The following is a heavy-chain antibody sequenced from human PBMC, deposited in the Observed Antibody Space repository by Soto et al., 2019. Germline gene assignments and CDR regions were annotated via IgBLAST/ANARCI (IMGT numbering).Heavy chain of an antibody. J-gene: IGHJ4*02. Sequence: GWSLRLSCAASGFTFSSYGMHWVRQAPGKGLEWVAVIWYDGSNKYYADSVKGRFTISRDNSKNTLYLQMNSLRAEDTAVYYCARGSIPGSSWGRGYYFDYWGQGTLVTVSS. D-gene: IGHD6-13*01. CDR3: ARGSIPGSSWGRGYYFDY. V-gene: IGHV3-33*01. CDR2: IWYDGSNK. CDR1: GFTFSSYG.